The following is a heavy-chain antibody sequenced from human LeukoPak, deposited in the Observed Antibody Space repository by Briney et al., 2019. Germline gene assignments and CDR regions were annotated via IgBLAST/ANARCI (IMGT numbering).Heavy chain of an antibody. CDR1: GFNFSNYW. Sequence: GGSLRLSCVVSGFNFSNYWMHWVRQAPGKGLVWVSRSSSDGSSTVYADSVEGRFTISRNNAKNTLYLQMNSLRAEDAAVYYCARDGDSTVDFDYWGQGTLVTVSS. D-gene: IGHD4-23*01. CDR3: ARDGDSTVDFDY. CDR2: SSSDGSST. J-gene: IGHJ4*02. V-gene: IGHV3-74*01.